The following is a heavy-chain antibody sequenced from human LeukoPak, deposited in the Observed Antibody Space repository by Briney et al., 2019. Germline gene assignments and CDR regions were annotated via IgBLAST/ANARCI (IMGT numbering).Heavy chain of an antibody. CDR1: GGTFSSYA. CDR2: ISYDGSNK. CDR3: ARDAVVTAIGVVSYYYYGMDV. V-gene: IGHV3-30-3*01. D-gene: IGHD2-21*02. Sequence: SCKASGGTFSSYAMHWVRQAPGKGLEWVAVISYDGSNKYYADSVKGRFTISRDNSKNTLYLQMNSLRAEDTAVYYCARDAVVTAIGVVSYYYYGMDVWGQGTTVTVSS. J-gene: IGHJ6*02.